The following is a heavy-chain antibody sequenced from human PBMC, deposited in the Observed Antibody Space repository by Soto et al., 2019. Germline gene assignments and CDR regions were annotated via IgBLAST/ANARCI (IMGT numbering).Heavy chain of an antibody. CDR3: ATDAKLRFLEWSRSYYFGMDV. V-gene: IGHV1-46*01. CDR1: GYTFTSYY. J-gene: IGHJ6*02. Sequence: ASVKVSCKASGYTFTSYYMHWVRQAPGQGLEWMGIINPSGGSTSYAQKFQGRVTMTRDTSTSTVYMELSSLKTEDTAEYYCATDAKLRFLEWSRSYYFGMDVWGQGTTVTVSS. D-gene: IGHD3-3*01. CDR2: INPSGGST.